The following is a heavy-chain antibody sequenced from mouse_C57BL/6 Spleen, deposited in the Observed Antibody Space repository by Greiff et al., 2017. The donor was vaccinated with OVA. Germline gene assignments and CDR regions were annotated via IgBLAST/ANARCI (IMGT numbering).Heavy chain of an antibody. V-gene: IGHV5-17*01. CDR2: ISSGSSTI. CDR1: GFTFSDYG. D-gene: IGHD1-3*01. J-gene: IGHJ2*01. CDR3: ARSRLKGPFDY. Sequence: DVMLVESGGGLVKPGGSLKLSCAASGFTFSDYGMHWVRQAPEKGLEWVAYISSGSSTIYYADTVKGRFTISRDNAKNTLFLQMTSLRSEDTAMYYCARSRLKGPFDYWGQGTTLTVSS.